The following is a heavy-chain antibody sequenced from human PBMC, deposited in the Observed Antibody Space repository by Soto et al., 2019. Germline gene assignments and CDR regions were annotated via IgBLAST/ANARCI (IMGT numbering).Heavy chain of an antibody. CDR3: AREDVSSGHAGTFQH. CDR2: ISNDGSST. Sequence: QVQLVESGGGVVQPGRSLRLSCAASGFMFSTYVMHWVRQAPGKGLEWVTGISNDGSSTHYADSAKGRFTISRDNSKNTLYLQMNSLSAEDAAVYYCAREDVSSGHAGTFQHWGQGSLVSVSS. CDR1: GFMFSTYV. J-gene: IGHJ1*01. D-gene: IGHD3-22*01. V-gene: IGHV3-30*03.